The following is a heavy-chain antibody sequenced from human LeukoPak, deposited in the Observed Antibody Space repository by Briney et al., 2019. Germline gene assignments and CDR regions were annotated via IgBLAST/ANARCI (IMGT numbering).Heavy chain of an antibody. CDR3: ARDLLEYSSSEGY. Sequence: ASVKVSCKASGYTFSRYGISWVRQAPGQGLEWMGWINPNSGGTNYAQKFQGRVTMTRDTSISTAYMELSRLRSDDTAVYYCARDLLEYSSSEGYWGQGTLVTVSS. V-gene: IGHV1-2*02. D-gene: IGHD6-13*01. CDR1: GYTFSRYG. CDR2: INPNSGGT. J-gene: IGHJ4*02.